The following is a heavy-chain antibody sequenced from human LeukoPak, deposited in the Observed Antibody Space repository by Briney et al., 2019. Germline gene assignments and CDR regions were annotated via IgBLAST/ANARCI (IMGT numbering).Heavy chain of an antibody. D-gene: IGHD3-10*01. V-gene: IGHV3-15*05. J-gene: IGHJ4*02. CDR2: IKSKTDGGTT. CDR3: ARNARVLLWFGESRTPYYFDY. CDR1: GFTFSNAW. Sequence: GGSLRLSCAASGFTFSNAWMSWVRQAPGKGLEWVGRIKSKTDGGTTDYAAPVKGRFTISRDNAKNTLYLQMNSLRAEDTAVYYCARNARVLLWFGESRTPYYFDYWGQGTLVTVSS.